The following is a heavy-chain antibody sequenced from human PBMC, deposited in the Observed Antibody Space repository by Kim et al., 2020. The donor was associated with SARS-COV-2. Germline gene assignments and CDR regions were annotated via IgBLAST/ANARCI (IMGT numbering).Heavy chain of an antibody. CDR1: GYTFTSYA. CDR3: ARDLLWFGEKYFDY. V-gene: IGHV7-4-1*02. CDR2: INTNTGNP. Sequence: ASVKVSCKASGYTFTSYAMNWVRQAPGQGLEWMGWINTNTGNPTYAQGFTGRFVFSLDTSVSTAYLQISSLKAEDTAVYYCARDLLWFGEKYFDYWGQGTLGTVSS. J-gene: IGHJ4*02. D-gene: IGHD3-10*01.